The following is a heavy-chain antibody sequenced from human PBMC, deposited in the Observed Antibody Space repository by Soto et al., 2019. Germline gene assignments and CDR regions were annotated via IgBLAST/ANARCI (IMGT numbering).Heavy chain of an antibody. J-gene: IGHJ4*02. CDR3: AHYSSGYTGFDT. CDR2: IYWDDDK. V-gene: IGHV2-5*02. Sequence: SGPTLVNPTQTLTLTCTLSGFSVSTSGVGVGWIRQPPGKALEWLALIYWDDDKRYNSSLKSRLTITKDTAKNQVVLRMTNMAPVDTATYDCAHYSSGYTGFDTWGQGTLVTVSS. CDR1: GFSVSTSGVG. D-gene: IGHD3-22*01.